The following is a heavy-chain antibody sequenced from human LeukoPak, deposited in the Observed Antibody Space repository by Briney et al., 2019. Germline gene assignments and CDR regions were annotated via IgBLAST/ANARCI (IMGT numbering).Heavy chain of an antibody. CDR3: TRHQTNFYGSGAPFDP. Sequence: PGXGLXXIASLYHSGNSNYNPSLKSRVTMSVDTSKNQFSLQLTSMTAADTAIYYCTRHQTNFYGSGAPFDPWGQGTLVTVSS. J-gene: IGHJ5*02. V-gene: IGHV4-39*01. CDR2: LYHSGNS. D-gene: IGHD3-10*01.